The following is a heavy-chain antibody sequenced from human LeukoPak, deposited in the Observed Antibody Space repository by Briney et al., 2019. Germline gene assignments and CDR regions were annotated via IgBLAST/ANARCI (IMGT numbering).Heavy chain of an antibody. CDR3: ARDLPRITMVRGTRFDP. D-gene: IGHD3-10*01. CDR1: GYTFTGYY. J-gene: IGHJ5*02. V-gene: IGHV1-2*02. CDR2: INPNSGGA. Sequence: GASVKVSCKASGYTFTGYYMHWVRQAPGQGLEWMGWINPNSGGANYAQKFQGRVTMTRDTSISTAYMELSRLRSDDTAVYYCARDLPRITMVRGTRFDPWGQGTLVTVSS.